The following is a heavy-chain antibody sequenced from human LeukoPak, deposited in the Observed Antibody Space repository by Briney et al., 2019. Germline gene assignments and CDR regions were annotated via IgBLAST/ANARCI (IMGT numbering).Heavy chain of an antibody. D-gene: IGHD5-12*01. CDR1: GFTFSSYG. J-gene: IGHJ5*02. CDR2: IRYDGSNK. Sequence: GGSLRLSCAASGFTFSSYGMHWVRQAPGKGLEWVAFIRYDGSNKYYADSVKGRFTISRDNSKNTLYLQMNSLRAEDTAVYYCAKDRYGYQNWFDPWGQGTLVTVSS. CDR3: AKDRYGYQNWFDP. V-gene: IGHV3-30*02.